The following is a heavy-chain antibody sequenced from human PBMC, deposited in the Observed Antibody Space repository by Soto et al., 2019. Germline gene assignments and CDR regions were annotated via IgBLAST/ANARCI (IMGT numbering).Heavy chain of an antibody. D-gene: IGHD1-26*01. V-gene: IGHV5-51*01. CDR1: GYMFTTYW. J-gene: IGHJ4*02. CDR3: ARLSGPVAGVDY. Sequence: PGESLKISFTGSGYMFTTYWIGGVRQMPGKGLEWMGIIYPGDSESRYSPSFQGQVTMSADKSISTAYLQWSSLKDSDTAMYYCARLSGPVAGVDYWGQGTLVTVYS. CDR2: IYPGDSES.